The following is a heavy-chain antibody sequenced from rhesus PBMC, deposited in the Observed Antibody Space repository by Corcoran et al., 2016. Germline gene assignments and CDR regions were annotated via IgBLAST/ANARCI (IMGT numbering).Heavy chain of an antibody. Sequence: VQVQKSGTGVVQPSETLSLTCAVSVGSVSDSYRWSWIRQPPGKGLGWIADILWSSTSTNDNPALQSRFTSSKDPSKNQFSVKLSSAAAADSAVYECARERSGMHYWGQGSLVPVSS. D-gene: IGHD2-27*01. CDR1: VGSVSDSYR. CDR2: ILWSSTST. V-gene: IGHV4S10*01. CDR3: ARERSGMHY. J-gene: IGHJ4*01.